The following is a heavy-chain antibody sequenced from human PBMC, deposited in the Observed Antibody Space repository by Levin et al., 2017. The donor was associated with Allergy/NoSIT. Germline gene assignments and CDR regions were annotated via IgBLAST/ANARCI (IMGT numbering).Heavy chain of an antibody. Sequence: PSETLSLTCAVYGGSFSGYYWSWIRQPPGKGLEWIGEINHSGSTNYNPSLKSRVTISVDTSKNQFSLKLSSVTAADTAVYYCARGNSIRSYGMDGWGQGTTVTVSS. CDR3: ARGNSIRSYGMDG. D-gene: IGHD1-1*01. J-gene: IGHJ6*02. V-gene: IGHV4-34*01. CDR2: INHSGST. CDR1: GGSFSGYY.